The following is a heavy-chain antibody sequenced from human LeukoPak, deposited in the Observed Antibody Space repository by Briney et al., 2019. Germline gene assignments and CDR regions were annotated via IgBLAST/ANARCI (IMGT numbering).Heavy chain of an antibody. CDR1: GYTFTYYY. V-gene: IGHV1-2*06. J-gene: IGHJ4*02. D-gene: IGHD1-26*01. Sequence: GASVKVSCKASGYTFTYYYIHWVRQAPGQGLEWMGLIHPNNGDTYFAQKFRGRVTMTRDTSISTTYMELNRLTSDGTAVYYCARDYSGSYTHWAQGTLVTISS. CDR3: ARDYSGSYTH. CDR2: IHPNNGDT.